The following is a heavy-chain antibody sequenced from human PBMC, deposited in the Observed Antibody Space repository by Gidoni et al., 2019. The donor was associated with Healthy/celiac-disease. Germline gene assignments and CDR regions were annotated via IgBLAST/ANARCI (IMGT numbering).Heavy chain of an antibody. CDR3: ARQGLVAVAGDEGDAFDI. Sequence: QLQLQESGPGLVKPSETLSLTCTVSGGSISSSSYYWGWIRQPPGKGLEWIGSIYYSGSTYYNPSLKSRVTISVDTSKNQFSLKLSSVTAADTAVYYGARQGLVAVAGDEGDAFDIWGQGTMVTVSS. CDR1: GGSISSSSYY. D-gene: IGHD6-19*01. V-gene: IGHV4-39*01. CDR2: IYYSGST. J-gene: IGHJ3*02.